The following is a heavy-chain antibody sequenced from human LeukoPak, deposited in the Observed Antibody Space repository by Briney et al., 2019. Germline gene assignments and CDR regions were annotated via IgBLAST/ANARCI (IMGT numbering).Heavy chain of an antibody. CDR3: ARIFVSGWYSDAFDI. V-gene: IGHV1-18*01. Sequence: ASVKVPCKASGYTFTSYGISRVRQAPGQGLEWMGWISAYNGNTNYAQKLQGRVTMTTDTSTSTAYMELRSLRSDDTAVYYCARIFVSGWYSDAFDIWGQGTMVTVSS. CDR2: ISAYNGNT. D-gene: IGHD6-19*01. J-gene: IGHJ3*02. CDR1: GYTFTSYG.